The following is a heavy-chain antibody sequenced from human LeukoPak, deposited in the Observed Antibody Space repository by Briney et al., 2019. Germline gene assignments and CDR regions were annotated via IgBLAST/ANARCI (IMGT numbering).Heavy chain of an antibody. J-gene: IGHJ6*02. V-gene: IGHV3-7*01. Sequence: GGSLRLSCAASGFTFSTYWMSWVRQAPGKGLEWVANIKTDGSEKYYMDSVKGRFTISRDNSKNTLYLQMSSLRAEDAAMYYCAKGLGDSEVAPRGGRMGDGRVVWGQGPTVSVS. CDR2: IKTDGSEK. D-gene: IGHD3-16*01. CDR3: AKGLGDSEVAPRGGRMGDGRVV. CDR1: GFTFSTYW.